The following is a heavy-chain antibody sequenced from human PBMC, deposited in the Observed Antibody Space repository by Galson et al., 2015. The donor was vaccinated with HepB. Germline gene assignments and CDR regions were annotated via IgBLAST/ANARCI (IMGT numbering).Heavy chain of an antibody. CDR3: ARGPVGAVIISGGYYFDS. CDR1: GGTFSSYA. V-gene: IGHV1-8*02. Sequence: QSGAEVKKPGESLRISCKASGGTFSSYAINWVRQATGQGLEWMGWMTPSSGNTAYAQKFQGRVTMTRDTSISTAYMELSSLRSEDTAVYYCARGPVGAVIISGGYYFDSWGQGTLVTVSS. CDR2: MTPSSGNT. D-gene: IGHD3-3*01. J-gene: IGHJ4*02.